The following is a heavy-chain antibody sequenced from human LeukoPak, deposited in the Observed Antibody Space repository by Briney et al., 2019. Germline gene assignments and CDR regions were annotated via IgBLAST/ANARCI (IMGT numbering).Heavy chain of an antibody. CDR1: GGSISSYY. CDR3: ARHGTLGSTTYPLDY. V-gene: IGHV4-59*08. D-gene: IGHD1-26*01. J-gene: IGHJ4*02. CDR2: IYYSGST. Sequence: SETLSLTCTDSGGSISSYYWSWIRQAPGKGLEWIGNIYYSGSTNYNPSLKSRVTVSVDTSKNQFSLKLSSVTAADTAVYYCARHGTLGSTTYPLDYWGQGTLVTVSS.